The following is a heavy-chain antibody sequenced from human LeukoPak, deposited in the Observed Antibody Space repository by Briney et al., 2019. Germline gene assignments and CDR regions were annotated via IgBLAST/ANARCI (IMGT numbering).Heavy chain of an antibody. Sequence: PGGSLRLSCAASGFTFSSYSMNWVRQAPGKGLEWVSSISSSSTYIYYADSVKGRFTISRDNAKNSLYLQMNSLRAEDTAVYYCARALTDYDSSGYYYEVVDYWGQGTLVTVSS. J-gene: IGHJ4*02. V-gene: IGHV3-21*01. CDR3: ARALTDYDSSGYYYEVVDY. CDR2: ISSSSTYI. D-gene: IGHD3-22*01. CDR1: GFTFSSYS.